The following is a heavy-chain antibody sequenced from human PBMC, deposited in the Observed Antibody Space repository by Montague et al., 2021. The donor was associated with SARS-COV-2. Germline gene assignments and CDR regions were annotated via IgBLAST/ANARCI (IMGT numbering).Heavy chain of an antibody. J-gene: IGHJ3*02. D-gene: IGHD3-10*01. Sequence: SETLSLTCTVSGGSITRNYYWGWFSQHPGKGLEWVGSIYYSGTTFINTSPESRVTISVDASKNQFSLNLLSVTAADTAVYYCARPLVRGVPKAFDIWGQGALVIVSS. CDR2: IYYSGTT. V-gene: IGHV4-39*01. CDR3: ARPLVRGVPKAFDI. CDR1: GGSITRNYY.